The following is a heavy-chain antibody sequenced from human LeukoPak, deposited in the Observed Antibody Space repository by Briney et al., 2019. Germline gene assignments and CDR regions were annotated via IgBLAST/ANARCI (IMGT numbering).Heavy chain of an antibody. Sequence: ASVKVSCKASGYTFTSYYMHWVRQAPGQGLEWMGIINPSGGSTSYAQKFQGRVTITRNTSISTAYMELSSLRSEDTAVYYCARGGILAGTFRIDYWGQGTLVTVSP. D-gene: IGHD6-19*01. J-gene: IGHJ4*02. CDR2: INPSGGST. CDR1: GYTFTSYY. V-gene: IGHV1-46*01. CDR3: ARGGILAGTFRIDY.